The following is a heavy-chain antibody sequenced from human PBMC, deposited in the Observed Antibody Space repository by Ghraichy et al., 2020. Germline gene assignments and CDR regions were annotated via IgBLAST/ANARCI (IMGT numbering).Heavy chain of an antibody. CDR3: TRRTYCSGVSCSWAFDI. CDR1: GFTFGDYH. D-gene: IGHD2-15*01. J-gene: IGHJ3*02. V-gene: IGHV3-49*03. CDR2: IRNKPYGETT. Sequence: GGSLRLSCTTSGFTFGDYHMSWFRQAPGKGLEWVGFIRNKPYGETTEYAASARGRFSISRDDSKSIAYLQMNNLKPEDTAVYYCTRRTYCSGVSCSWAFDIWGQGTVVVVSS.